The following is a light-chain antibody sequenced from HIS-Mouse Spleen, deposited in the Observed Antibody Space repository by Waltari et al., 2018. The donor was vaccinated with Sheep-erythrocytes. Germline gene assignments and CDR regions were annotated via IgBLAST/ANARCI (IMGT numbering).Light chain of an antibody. V-gene: IGKV3-20*01. CDR1: QSVSSSY. Sequence: EIVLTQSPGTLFLSPGERATLPCRASQSVSSSYLAWYQRKPGQAPRLLSYGASSRATGIPDRFSGSGSGTDFTLTISRLEPEDFAVYYCQQYGSSLRTFGQGTKVEIK. J-gene: IGKJ1*01. CDR3: QQYGSSLRT. CDR2: GAS.